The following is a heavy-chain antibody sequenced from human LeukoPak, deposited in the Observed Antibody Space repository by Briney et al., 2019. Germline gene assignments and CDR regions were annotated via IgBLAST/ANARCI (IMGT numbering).Heavy chain of an antibody. CDR2: INPNSGGA. Sequence: GASVKVSCKASGYTFTGYYMHWVRQAPGQGLEWMGWINPNSGGANYAQKFQGRVTMTRDTSISTAYMELSRLRSDDTAVYYCARGVRPEYYDWGFDYWGQGTLVTVSS. D-gene: IGHD2/OR15-2a*01. CDR1: GYTFTGYY. V-gene: IGHV1-2*02. CDR3: ARGVRPEYYDWGFDY. J-gene: IGHJ4*02.